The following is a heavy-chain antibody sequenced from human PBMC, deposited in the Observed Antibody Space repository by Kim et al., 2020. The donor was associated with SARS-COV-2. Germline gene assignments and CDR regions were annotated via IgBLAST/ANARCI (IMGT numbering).Heavy chain of an antibody. D-gene: IGHD5-12*01. CDR2: ISGSSGST. CDR3: ANPSTPYSGYDREADY. Sequence: GGSLRLSCAASGFTFSSYAMSWVRQAPGKGLEWVSAISGSSGSTYYADSVKGRFTISRDNSKNTLYLQMNSLRAEDTAVYYCANPSTPYSGYDREADYWGQGTLVTVSS. CDR1: GFTFSSYA. V-gene: IGHV3-23*01. J-gene: IGHJ4*02.